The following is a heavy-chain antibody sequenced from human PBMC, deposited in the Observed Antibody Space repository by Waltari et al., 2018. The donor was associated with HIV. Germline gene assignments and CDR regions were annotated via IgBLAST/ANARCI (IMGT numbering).Heavy chain of an antibody. Sequence: QLQLQESGPGLVKPSETLSLTCTVSGGSVSSSSYFWGWIRQPPGKGLEWVGRIYYNGRAYYNPLLRSRVTISVDTSKNQFSLKVTSVTAADTAVYYCARHALRVGAAYWNFDLWGRGTLVTVSS. CDR2: IYYNGRA. CDR1: GGSVSSSSYF. V-gene: IGHV4-39*01. CDR3: ARHALRVGAAYWNFDL. J-gene: IGHJ2*01. D-gene: IGHD1-26*01.